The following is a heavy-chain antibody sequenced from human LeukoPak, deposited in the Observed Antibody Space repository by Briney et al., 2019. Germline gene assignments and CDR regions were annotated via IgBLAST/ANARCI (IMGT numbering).Heavy chain of an antibody. CDR1: GFTFSDYY. CDR3: AKTTTGYSSGRFPGWPVDY. D-gene: IGHD6-19*01. J-gene: IGHJ4*02. V-gene: IGHV3-23*01. CDR2: IFGSGGST. Sequence: GGPLRLSCAASGFTFSDYYMSWIRQAPGKGLEWVSGIFGSGGSTHYADSVKGRFTISRDNSKNTVYLQMNSLRAEDTAVYYCAKTTTGYSSGRFPGWPVDYWGQGTLVTVSS.